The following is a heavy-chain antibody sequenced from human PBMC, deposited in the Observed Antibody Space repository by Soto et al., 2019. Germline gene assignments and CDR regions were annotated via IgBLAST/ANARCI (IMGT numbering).Heavy chain of an antibody. CDR3: ARMGDVPYYYYGMDV. Sequence: QVQLVQSGAEVKKPGASVTVSCKASGYTFTTYGVIWVRQAPGQGLEWLGWSNGYNGKAKYAENLQGRVSMTTDTPTTPPSMELRSLRSADTAVYYCARMGDVPYYYYGMDVWGQGTTVTVSS. D-gene: IGHD3-16*01. V-gene: IGHV1-18*01. J-gene: IGHJ6*02. CDR1: GYTFTTYG. CDR2: SNGYNGKA.